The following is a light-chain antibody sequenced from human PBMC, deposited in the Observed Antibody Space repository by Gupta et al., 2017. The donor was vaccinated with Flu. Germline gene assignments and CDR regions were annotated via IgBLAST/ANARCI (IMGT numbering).Light chain of an antibody. CDR2: AAS. V-gene: IGKV1-39*01. CDR3: QQSVSLPWT. CDR1: QGISAY. Sequence: DIQMNQSPLSLSVSVGDTVTITCRAGQGISAYLNWYQQTPGTAPKLLIFAASGLQGGVPSRFSGSRSGTDFTLTITELQPEDFASYYCQQSVSLPWTFGQGTRV. J-gene: IGKJ1*01.